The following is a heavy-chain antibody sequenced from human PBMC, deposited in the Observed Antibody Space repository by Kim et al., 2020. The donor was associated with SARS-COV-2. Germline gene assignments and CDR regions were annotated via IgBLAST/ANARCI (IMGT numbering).Heavy chain of an antibody. CDR3: ARGYYGSGSYSDY. CDR1: GFTFSSYA. V-gene: IGHV3-23*01. CDR2: ISGSGGST. J-gene: IGHJ4*02. D-gene: IGHD3-10*01. Sequence: GGSLRLSCAASGFTFSSYAMSWVRQAPGKGLEWVSAISGSGGSTYYADSVKGRFTISRDNSKNTLYLQMNSLRAEDTAVYYCARGYYGSGSYSDYWGQGTLVTVSS.